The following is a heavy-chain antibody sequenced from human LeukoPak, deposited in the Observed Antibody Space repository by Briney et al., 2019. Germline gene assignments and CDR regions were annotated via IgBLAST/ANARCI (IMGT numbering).Heavy chain of an antibody. V-gene: IGHV3-48*04. CDR1: GFTVSSNY. CDR3: ASAKFDY. J-gene: IGHJ4*02. CDR2: ITNSSNNI. Sequence: GGSLRLSCAASGFTVSSNYMNWVRQAPGKGLEWVSYITNSSNNIYYADSVKGRFTVSRDNAKNSLYLQMNSLRAEDTAVYYCASAKFDYWGQGTLVTVSS.